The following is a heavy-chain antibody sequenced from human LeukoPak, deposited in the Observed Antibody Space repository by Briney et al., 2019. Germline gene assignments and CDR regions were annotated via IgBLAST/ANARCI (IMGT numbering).Heavy chain of an antibody. V-gene: IGHV4-34*01. D-gene: IGHD3-10*01. CDR1: GGSFSGYY. Sequence: SETLSLTCAVYGGSFSGYYWSWIRQPPRKGLEWIGEINHSGSTNYNPSLKSRVTISVDTSKNQFSLKLSSVTAADTAVYYCVRRGSGSYYNDLMDYWGQGTLVTVSS. J-gene: IGHJ4*02. CDR3: VRRGSGSYYNDLMDY. CDR2: INHSGST.